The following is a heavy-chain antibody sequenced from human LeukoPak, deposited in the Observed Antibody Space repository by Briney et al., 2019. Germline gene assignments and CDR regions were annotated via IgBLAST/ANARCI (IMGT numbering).Heavy chain of an antibody. D-gene: IGHD3-3*01. CDR2: ISSNGGST. V-gene: IGHV3-64*01. Sequence: GGSLRLSXAASGFTFSSYAMHWVRQTPGKGLEYLSAISSNGGSTYYANSVKGRFTISRDNSKNTLYLQMNSLRAEDTAVYYCASSRFWSGFTVNYWGQGTLVTVSS. CDR1: GFTFSSYA. J-gene: IGHJ4*02. CDR3: ASSRFWSGFTVNY.